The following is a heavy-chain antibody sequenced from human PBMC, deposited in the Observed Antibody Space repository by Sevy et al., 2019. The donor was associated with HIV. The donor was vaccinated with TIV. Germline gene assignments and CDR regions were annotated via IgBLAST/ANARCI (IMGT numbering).Heavy chain of an antibody. V-gene: IGHV3-7*01. CDR1: GFTFSDYW. D-gene: IGHD3-16*01. Sequence: GGSLRLSCAASGFTFSDYWMSWVRQAPEKGLEWEANIKQDGSKKYYVDSVKGRFIMSRDNAKNSLYLEMNSLRAEDTAVYYCARLILHYDPYYFDLWGQGTLVTVSS. CDR3: ARLILHYDPYYFDL. CDR2: IKQDGSKK. J-gene: IGHJ4*02.